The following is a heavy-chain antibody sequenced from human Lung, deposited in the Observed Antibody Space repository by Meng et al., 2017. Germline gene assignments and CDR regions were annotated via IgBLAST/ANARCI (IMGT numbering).Heavy chain of an antibody. Sequence: QVQLVQSGAEVKKPGASVKVSCTTSGYTFTSHGISWVRQAPGQGLEWMGWISAHSGNTNYAQKIKGRVTMTTDTATSTVYMELRSLRPDDTAVYYCARGPYYYYDTTGYYNWFDPWGQGTLVTVSS. CDR2: ISAHSGNT. D-gene: IGHD3-22*01. J-gene: IGHJ5*02. CDR1: GYTFTSHG. V-gene: IGHV1-18*04. CDR3: ARGPYYYYDTTGYYNWFDP.